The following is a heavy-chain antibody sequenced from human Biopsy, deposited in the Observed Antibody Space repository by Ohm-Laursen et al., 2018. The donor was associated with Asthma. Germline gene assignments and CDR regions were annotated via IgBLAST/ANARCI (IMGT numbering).Heavy chain of an antibody. CDR2: IYYSGST. Sequence: SQTLSLTCTVSGGSINIGDYYWSWIRQHPVKGLEWIGYIYYSGSTYYNPSLKSRVSISLDTSKNHFSLSLTSVTAADTAVYYCARTTYGDDGFDPWGQGTLVTVSS. CDR1: GGSINIGDYY. V-gene: IGHV4-31*03. CDR3: ARTTYGDDGFDP. J-gene: IGHJ5*02. D-gene: IGHD4-17*01.